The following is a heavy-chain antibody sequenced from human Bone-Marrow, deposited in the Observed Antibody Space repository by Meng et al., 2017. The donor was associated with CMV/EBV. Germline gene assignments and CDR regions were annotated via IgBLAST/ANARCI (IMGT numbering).Heavy chain of an antibody. CDR3: ASLGYSSGWPPGY. Sequence: ASVKVSCKASGYTFTNYGIMWVRQAPGQGLEWMGWMSAYNVNTNYAQRVQGRVTMTTDTSTTTAYMELRSLRSDDTAVYYCASLGYSSGWPPGYWGQGTLVTVSS. V-gene: IGHV1-18*01. J-gene: IGHJ4*02. D-gene: IGHD6-19*01. CDR1: GYTFTNYG. CDR2: MSAYNVNT.